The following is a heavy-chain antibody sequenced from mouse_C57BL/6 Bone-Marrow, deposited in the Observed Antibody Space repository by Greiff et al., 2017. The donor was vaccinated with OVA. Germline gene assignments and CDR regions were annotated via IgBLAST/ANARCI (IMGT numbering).Heavy chain of an antibody. Sequence: EVKLQESGPGLAKPSQTLSLTCSVTGYSITSDYWNWIRKFPGNKLAYMGYISYSGSTYYNPSLKSRISITRDTSKNQYYLQLNSVTTEDTATYYCARWSMVTTLYYYAMDYWGQGTSVTVSS. D-gene: IGHD2-3*01. J-gene: IGHJ4*01. V-gene: IGHV3-8*01. CDR2: ISYSGST. CDR1: GYSITSDY. CDR3: ARWSMVTTLYYYAMDY.